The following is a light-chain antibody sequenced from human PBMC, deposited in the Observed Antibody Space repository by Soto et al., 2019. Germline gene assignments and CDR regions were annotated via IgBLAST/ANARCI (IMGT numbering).Light chain of an antibody. J-gene: IGKJ2*01. CDR3: QQRSNWPGT. Sequence: EIVLTQSPATLSLSPGERATLSCRASQSVSSYLAWYQQKPGQAPRLLIYDASNRATGIPARFSGSGSGTDFTLRISSLEPEDFAVYYCQQRSNWPGTFGQGTKLEIK. CDR2: DAS. CDR1: QSVSSY. V-gene: IGKV3-11*01.